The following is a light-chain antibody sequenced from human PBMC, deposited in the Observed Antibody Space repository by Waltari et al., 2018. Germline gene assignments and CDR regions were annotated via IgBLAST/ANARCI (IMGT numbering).Light chain of an antibody. CDR2: ATF. CDR1: QDIRND. V-gene: IGKV1-6*01. CDR3: LQDYNYPRT. J-gene: IGKJ1*01. Sequence: IRMTQSPSSLSASVGDRVTITCRASQDIRNDLSWYQLVPGKAPKLLIYATFNLHTGVPFRFRGSRSGADFTLTISRLQAEDFATYYCLQDYNYPRTFGPGTKVAMK.